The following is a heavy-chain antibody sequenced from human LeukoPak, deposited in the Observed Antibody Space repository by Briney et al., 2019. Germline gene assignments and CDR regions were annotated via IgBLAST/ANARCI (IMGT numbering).Heavy chain of an antibody. V-gene: IGHV1-46*01. CDR3: ARAAMDV. J-gene: IGHJ6*03. Sequence: ASVKVSCKASGYIFTNFYLHWMRQAPGQGLEWMGIINPSGGSTSYAQKFQGRVTMTRDTSTSTVYMELSSLRSEDTAVYYCARAAMDVWGKGTTVTVSS. CDR2: INPSGGST. CDR1: GYIFTNFY.